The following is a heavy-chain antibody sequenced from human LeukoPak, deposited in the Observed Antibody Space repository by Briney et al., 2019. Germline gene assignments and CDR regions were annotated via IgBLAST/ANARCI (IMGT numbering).Heavy chain of an antibody. J-gene: IGHJ6*02. CDR2: INPNSGGT. CDR1: GYTFTGYY. Sequence: GASVKVSCKASGYTFTGYYMHWVRQAPGQGLEWMGWINPNSGGTNYAQKFQGRVTMTRDTSISTAYMELSRLRSEDTAVYYCARYPYYYYGMDVWGQGTTVTVSS. D-gene: IGHD1-1*01. V-gene: IGHV1-2*02. CDR3: ARYPYYYYGMDV.